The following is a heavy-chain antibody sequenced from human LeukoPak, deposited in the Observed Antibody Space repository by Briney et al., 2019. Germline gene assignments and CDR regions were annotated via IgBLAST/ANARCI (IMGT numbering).Heavy chain of an antibody. CDR1: GGSFSGYY. CDR3: ARGRGSYGLGYYYYGMDV. V-gene: IGHV4-34*01. Sequence: PSETLSLTCAVYGGSFSGYYWSWIRQPPGKGLEWIGEINHSGSTNYNPSLKSRVTISVDTSKNQFSLKLRSVTAADTAVYYCARGRGSYGLGYYYYGMDVWGQGTTVTVSS. D-gene: IGHD5-18*01. J-gene: IGHJ6*02. CDR2: INHSGST.